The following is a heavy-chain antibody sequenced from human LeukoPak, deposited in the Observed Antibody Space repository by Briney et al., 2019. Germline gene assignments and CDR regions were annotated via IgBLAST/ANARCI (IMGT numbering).Heavy chain of an antibody. Sequence: GGSLRLSCAASGFTVSSNYMSWVRQAPGKGLEWVSDISGSGGATYYADSVKGRFTVSRDDPHNTLYLQMNSVRAEDTAVYFCARGGVDHYGSGTYYLMYYFDHWGQGALVTVSS. J-gene: IGHJ4*02. V-gene: IGHV3-23*01. CDR2: ISGSGGAT. CDR1: GFTVSSNY. CDR3: ARGGVDHYGSGTYYLMYYFDH. D-gene: IGHD3-10*01.